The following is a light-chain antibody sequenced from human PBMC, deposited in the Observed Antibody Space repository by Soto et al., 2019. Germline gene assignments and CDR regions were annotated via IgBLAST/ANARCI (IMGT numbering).Light chain of an antibody. CDR1: QDISNY. CDR3: QQSFSTPRT. V-gene: IGKV1-39*01. CDR2: GAS. J-gene: IGKJ1*01. Sequence: DIQMTQSPSSLSASVGDRVTITCQARQDISNYLNWYQQKPGKAPKLLIYGASSLQSGVPSRFSGSGSGTDFTLTISSLQPEDFGTYYCQQSFSTPRTFGQGTKVDIK.